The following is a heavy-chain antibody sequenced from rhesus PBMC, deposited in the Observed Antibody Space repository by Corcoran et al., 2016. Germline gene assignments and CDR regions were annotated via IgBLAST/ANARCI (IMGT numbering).Heavy chain of an antibody. CDR1: GGSISSNY. CDR2: IYCGSGTP. J-gene: IGHJ4*01. Sequence: QVQLQESGPGLVKPSETLSLTCAVSGGSISSNYWNWIRQSPGKGLEWIWYIYCGSGTPSYHPSLKSRVTISTDTSKNQFYLKLSSVTAADTAVYYCARDQPNYRGFDYWGQGVLVTVSS. D-gene: IGHD3-16*01. V-gene: IGHV4-147*01. CDR3: ARDQPNYRGFDY.